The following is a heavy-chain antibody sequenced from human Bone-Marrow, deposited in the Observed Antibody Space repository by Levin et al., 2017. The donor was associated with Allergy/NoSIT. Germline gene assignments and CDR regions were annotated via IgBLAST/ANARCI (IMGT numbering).Heavy chain of an antibody. V-gene: IGHV3-30*18. D-gene: IGHD5/OR15-5a*01. CDR1: GFDFTVYA. Sequence: PGGSLRLSCAASGFDFTVYAMHWVRQAPGKGLEWVAVISFDGSQKYYADSVKGRFTISRDNSRNTLHLQMNSLRAGDTAVYYCVKDVYDYNGRSPCRWLDYWGQGTLVTASP. CDR2: ISFDGSQK. J-gene: IGHJ4*02. CDR3: VKDVYDYNGRSPCRWLDY.